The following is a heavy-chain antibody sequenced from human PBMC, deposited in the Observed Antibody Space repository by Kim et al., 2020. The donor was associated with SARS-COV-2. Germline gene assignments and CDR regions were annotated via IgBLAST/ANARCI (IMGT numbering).Heavy chain of an antibody. CDR2: TYYRSKWLY. V-gene: IGHV6-1*01. CDR1: GDSVSGKAVA. D-gene: IGHD3-3*02. J-gene: IGHJ4*02. CDR3: AREYISQLDY. Sequence: SQTLSLTCAISGDSVSGKAVAWHWVRQSPSSGLEWLGRTYYRSKWLYDYSLSLQSRITINPDTSKNKFSLQVSSVAPEDTAVYYGAREYISQLDYWGQGT.